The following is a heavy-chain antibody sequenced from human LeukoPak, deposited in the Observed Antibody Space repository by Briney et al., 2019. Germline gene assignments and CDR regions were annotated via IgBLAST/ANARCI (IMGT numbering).Heavy chain of an antibody. J-gene: IGHJ4*02. Sequence: PGRSLRLSCAAPGFTFGSYSIHWVRQAPGKGLEWVAVISYDGSHKYYADSVKGRFTISSDNSMNTVYLQMTTLRPEDTGIFCSVSDPNRPADNDGDYLEHWGQGTLVTVS. CDR1: GFTFGSYS. CDR3: VSDPNRPADNDGDYLEH. V-gene: IGHV3-30*19. CDR2: ISYDGSHK. D-gene: IGHD2-21*02.